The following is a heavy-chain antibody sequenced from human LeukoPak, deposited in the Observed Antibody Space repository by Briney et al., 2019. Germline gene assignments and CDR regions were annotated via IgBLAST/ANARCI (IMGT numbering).Heavy chain of an antibody. CDR3: ARDRSKVTAYDDALDI. J-gene: IGHJ3*02. Sequence: GGSLRLSCVGSGFSFGSYEINWVRQAPGKGLEWVSYISDIGTTTHYADSVKGRFTIFRDNAKNSVYLLMDSLMAEDTAIYYCARDRSKVTAYDDALDIWGQGTTVTVSS. CDR1: GFSFGSYE. D-gene: IGHD2-21*02. V-gene: IGHV3-48*03. CDR2: ISDIGTTT.